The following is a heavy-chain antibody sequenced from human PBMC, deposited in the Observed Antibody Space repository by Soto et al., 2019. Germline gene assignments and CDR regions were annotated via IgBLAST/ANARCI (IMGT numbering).Heavy chain of an antibody. CDR1: GFTVSSYG. Sequence: PXGSLRLYCAASGFTVSSYGMHWVRQAPGKGLEWVAVICYDVSNKYYADSVKGRFTISRDNSKNTLYLQMNSLRAEDTAVYYCARDNWDRSSNFYYYYGMDVSGQGTTVTVSS. D-gene: IGHD6-6*01. V-gene: IGHV3-33*01. J-gene: IGHJ6*02. CDR3: ARDNWDRSSNFYYYYGMDV. CDR2: ICYDVSNK.